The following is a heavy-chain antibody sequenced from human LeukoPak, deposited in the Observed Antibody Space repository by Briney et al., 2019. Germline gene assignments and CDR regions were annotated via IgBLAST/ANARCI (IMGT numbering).Heavy chain of an antibody. D-gene: IGHD6-6*01. CDR2: IYTSGST. V-gene: IGHV4-61*02. CDR1: GGSISSGSYY. CDR3: ARMKRSSPGGFAFDI. Sequence: SQTLSLTCTVSGGSISSGSYYWSWIRQPAGKGLEWIGRIYTSGSTNYNPSLKSRVTISVDTSKNQFSLKLSSVTAADTAVYYCARMKRSSPGGFAFDIWGQGTMVTVSS. J-gene: IGHJ3*02.